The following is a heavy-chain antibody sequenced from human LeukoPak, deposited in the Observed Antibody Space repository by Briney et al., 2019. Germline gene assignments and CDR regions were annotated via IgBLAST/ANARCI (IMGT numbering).Heavy chain of an antibody. Sequence: EASVKVSCKVSGYTLTELSMHWVRQAPGKGLEWMGGFDPEDGETIYAQKFQGRVTMTEDTSTDTAYMELSSLRSEDTAVYYCATGPKGAPKKPPIGIFGALDYWGQGTLVTVSS. CDR2: FDPEDGET. V-gene: IGHV1-24*01. D-gene: IGHD3-3*01. CDR3: ATGPKGAPKKPPIGIFGALDY. CDR1: GYTLTELS. J-gene: IGHJ4*02.